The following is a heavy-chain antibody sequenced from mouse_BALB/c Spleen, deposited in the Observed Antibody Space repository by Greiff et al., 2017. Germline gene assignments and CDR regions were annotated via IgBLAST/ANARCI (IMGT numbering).Heavy chain of an antibody. CDR3: ARDGNYTYAMDY. D-gene: IGHD2-1*01. Sequence: EVKLVESGGGLVKPGGSLKLSCAASGSTFSSYAMSWVRQTPEKRLEWVASISSGGSTYYPDSVKGRFTISRDNARNILYLQMSSLRSEDTAMYYCARDGNYTYAMDYWGQGTSVTVSS. CDR2: ISSGGST. J-gene: IGHJ4*01. CDR1: GSTFSSYA. V-gene: IGHV5-6-5*01.